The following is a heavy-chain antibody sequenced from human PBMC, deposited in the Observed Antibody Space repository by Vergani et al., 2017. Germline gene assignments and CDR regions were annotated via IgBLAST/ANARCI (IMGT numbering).Heavy chain of an antibody. CDR1: ADSISRGSYY. D-gene: IGHD6-19*01. V-gene: IGHV4-39*01. CDR3: ARQRPGSGWSPGDFDD. J-gene: IGHJ4*02. Sequence: QLQLQQSGPGLVKPSETLFLTCTVSADSISRGSYYWGWIRQPPGKSLEWIGSIYYSGLTYYNPSLKSRVAISVDPSKNQFSLKVTSVTAADTAVYFCARQRPGSGWSPGDFDDWGQGILVTVSS. CDR2: IYYSGLT.